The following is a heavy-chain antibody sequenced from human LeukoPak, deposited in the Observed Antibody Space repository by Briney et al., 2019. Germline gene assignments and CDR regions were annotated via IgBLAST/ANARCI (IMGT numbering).Heavy chain of an antibody. Sequence: QTLSLTCAISGDSVSSSASWNWIRQSPSRGLEWLGRTYYRSDWYSDYATSVRSRITINADTSKNQFSLQLNSVSPEDTAVYYCARDPNSSSEWGPFDPWGQGTLVTVSS. J-gene: IGHJ5*02. V-gene: IGHV6-1*01. CDR3: ARDPNSSSEWGPFDP. CDR1: GDSVSSSAS. D-gene: IGHD6-6*01. CDR2: TYYRSDWYS.